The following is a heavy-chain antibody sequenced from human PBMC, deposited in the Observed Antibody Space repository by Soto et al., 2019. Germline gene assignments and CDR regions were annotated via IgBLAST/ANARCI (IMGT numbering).Heavy chain of an antibody. V-gene: IGHV3-23*01. CDR2: ISGSGGST. CDR3: AKEGTGGFGELFLGY. D-gene: IGHD3-10*01. Sequence: EVPLLESGGGLVQPGGSLRLSCAASGFTFSSYAMSWVRQAPGKGLEWVSAISGSGGSTYYADSVKGRFTISRDNSKDALYLQMNSLRAEDTAVYYCAKEGTGGFGELFLGYWGQGTLVTVSS. J-gene: IGHJ4*02. CDR1: GFTFSSYA.